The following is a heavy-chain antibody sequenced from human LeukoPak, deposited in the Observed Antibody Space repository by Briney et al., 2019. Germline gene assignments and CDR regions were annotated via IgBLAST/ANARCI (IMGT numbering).Heavy chain of an antibody. D-gene: IGHD6-13*01. J-gene: IGHJ6*02. V-gene: IGHV1-69*04. Sequence: GASVKVSCKASGGTFSSYAISWVRQAPGQGLEWMGRIIPILGIANYAQKFQGRVTITADKSTSTAYMELSSLRSEDTAVYYCARDGYTSIAAAGTRLMDVWGQGTTVTVSS. CDR2: IIPILGIA. CDR3: ARDGYTSIAAAGTRLMDV. CDR1: GGTFSSYA.